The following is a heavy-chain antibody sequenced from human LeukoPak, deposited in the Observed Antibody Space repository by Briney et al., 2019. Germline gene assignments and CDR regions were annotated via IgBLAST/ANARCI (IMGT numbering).Heavy chain of an antibody. CDR2: ISNSGGST. V-gene: IGHV3-23*01. J-gene: IGHJ4*02. D-gene: IGHD3-22*01. Sequence: GGSLRLSCAASGFTFTSYAMNWVRQAPGKGQEWVSGISNSGGSTYYADSMKGQFTISRDNSKNTLYLQMNSLRAEDTAVYYCAKDRGQYYDSSGYYPYYLDYWGQGTLVTVSS. CDR1: GFTFTSYA. CDR3: AKDRGQYYDSSGYYPYYLDY.